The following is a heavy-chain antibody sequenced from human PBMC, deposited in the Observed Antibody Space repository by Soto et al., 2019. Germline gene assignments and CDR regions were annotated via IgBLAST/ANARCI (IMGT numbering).Heavy chain of an antibody. CDR2: ISGSGGNT. V-gene: IGHV3-23*01. Sequence: EVQLLESGGGSVQPGGSLRLFCAASGFTFSSYAMSWVRQAPGKGLEWVSAISGSGGNTYYADSVKGRFTISRDNSKNTSYMQSMSLRAEDTAVYYCANLFCSGKNSGGSCYLANEAFNIWGQGTMVTVSS. CDR1: GFTFSSYA. CDR3: ANLFCSGKNSGGSCYLANEAFNI. J-gene: IGHJ3*02. D-gene: IGHD2-15*01.